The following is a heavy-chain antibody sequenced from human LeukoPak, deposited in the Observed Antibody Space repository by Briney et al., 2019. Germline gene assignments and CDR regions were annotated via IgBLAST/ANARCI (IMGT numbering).Heavy chain of an antibody. CDR1: GGSISSSSYY. D-gene: IGHD6-13*01. CDR2: ISSIRNYI. J-gene: IGHJ4*02. CDR3: ARGPGSSSWYLTLEGGYYFDY. Sequence: PSETLSLSCIVSGGSISSSSYYWDWVRQAPGKGLEWVSSISSIRNYIYYADSVKGRFTISRDNAKNSLYLQMNSLRAEDTAVYYCARGPGSSSWYLTLEGGYYFDYWGQGTLVTVSS. V-gene: IGHV3-21*01.